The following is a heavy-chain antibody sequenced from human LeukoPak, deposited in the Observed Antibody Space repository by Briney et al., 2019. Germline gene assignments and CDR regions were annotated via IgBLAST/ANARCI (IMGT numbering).Heavy chain of an antibody. CDR1: GGSISSSSYY. CDR3: ATVSTVTTGDQDY. Sequence: SETLSLTCTVSGGSISSSSYYWGWIRQPPGKGLEWIGSIYYSGSTYYNPSLKSRVTISVDTSKNQFSLKLSSVTAADTAVYYCATVSTVTTGDQDYWGQGTLVTVSS. J-gene: IGHJ4*02. V-gene: IGHV4-39*07. D-gene: IGHD4-17*01. CDR2: IYYSGST.